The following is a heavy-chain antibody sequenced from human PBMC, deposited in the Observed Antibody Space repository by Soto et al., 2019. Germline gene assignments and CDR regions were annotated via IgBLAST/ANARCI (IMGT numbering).Heavy chain of an antibody. V-gene: IGHV3-21*01. CDR2: ISTESSSI. D-gene: IGHD6-6*01. J-gene: IGHJ1*01. Sequence: PGGSLRLSCAASGFTFSSYRMNWVRQAPGKGLEWVSSISTESSSIDYADSVQGRFTISRDNAKNSLYLQMNSLRAEDTAAYYCERDTSAQSEPDQYFQHWRQGTLVTVSS. CDR3: ERDTSAQSEPDQYFQH. CDR1: GFTFSSYR.